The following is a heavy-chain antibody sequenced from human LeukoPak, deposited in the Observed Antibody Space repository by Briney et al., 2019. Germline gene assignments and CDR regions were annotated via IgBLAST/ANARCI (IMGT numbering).Heavy chain of an antibody. J-gene: IGHJ4*02. D-gene: IGHD2-15*01. V-gene: IGHV1-18*01. Sequence: ASVKVSCKASGYTFTSYGISWVRQAPGQGLEWMGWISAYNGNTNYAQKLQGRVTMTTDTSTGTAYMELRSLRSDDTAVYYCARDPPVYCSGGSCYGDYWGQGTLVTVSS. CDR3: ARDPPVYCSGGSCYGDY. CDR2: ISAYNGNT. CDR1: GYTFTSYG.